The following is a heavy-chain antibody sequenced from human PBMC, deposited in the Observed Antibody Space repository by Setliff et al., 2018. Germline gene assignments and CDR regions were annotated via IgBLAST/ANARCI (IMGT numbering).Heavy chain of an antibody. CDR1: GESFSNNY. V-gene: IGHV4-34*01. D-gene: IGHD5-12*01. CDR3: ARDQWVRSPPLSFSYAMDV. J-gene: IGHJ6*02. CDR2: SNHGGST. Sequence: SETLSLTCSVSGESFSNNYWSWIRQTPGKGLEWIGESNHGGSTTYHPSLKSRLTMSVDTSKNQFSLKLAAVTAADTAVYYCARDQWVRSPPLSFSYAMDVWGHGTTVTVSS.